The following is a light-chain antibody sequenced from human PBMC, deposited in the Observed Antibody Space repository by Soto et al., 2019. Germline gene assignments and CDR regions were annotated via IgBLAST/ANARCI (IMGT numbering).Light chain of an antibody. Sequence: EVVLTQSPDSLCLSPGERATLSCSSSQSVNRDYLAWYQQKHGQAPRLLIYGASNRAIGIPDRFSGSGSGTDFTLTISDVQPEDFAVYYCHQRQSWPRTFGQGTKVDI. CDR1: QSVNRDY. CDR2: GAS. J-gene: IGKJ1*01. V-gene: IGKV3D-20*02. CDR3: HQRQSWPRT.